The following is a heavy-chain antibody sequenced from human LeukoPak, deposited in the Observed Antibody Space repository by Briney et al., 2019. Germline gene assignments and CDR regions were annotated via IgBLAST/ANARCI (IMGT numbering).Heavy chain of an antibody. Sequence: GGSLRLSCAASEFTFSSYAMSWVRQAPGKGLEWVSSISGSASSTYYADSVKGRFTISRDNSKNTLYLQMNSLRAEDTAVYYCAKEANIVVVVAATDYWGQGTLVTVSS. CDR2: ISGSASST. CDR1: EFTFSSYA. D-gene: IGHD2-15*01. J-gene: IGHJ4*02. V-gene: IGHV3-23*01. CDR3: AKEANIVVVVAATDY.